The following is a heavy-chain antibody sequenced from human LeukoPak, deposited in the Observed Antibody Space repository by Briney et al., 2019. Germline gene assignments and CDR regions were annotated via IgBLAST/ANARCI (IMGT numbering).Heavy chain of an antibody. J-gene: IGHJ4*02. V-gene: IGHV4-39*07. D-gene: IGHD3-16*01. CDR1: GGSISSSSYY. Sequence: SETLSLTCTVSGGSISSSSYYWGWIRQPPGKGLEWIGSIYYSGSTYYNPSLKSRVTISVDTSKSQFSLKLSSVTAADTAVYYCARDAVQGGYFDYWGQGTLVTVSS. CDR2: IYYSGST. CDR3: ARDAVQGGYFDY.